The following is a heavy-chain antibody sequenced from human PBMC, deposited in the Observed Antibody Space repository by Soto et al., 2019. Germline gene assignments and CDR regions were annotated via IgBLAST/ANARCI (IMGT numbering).Heavy chain of an antibody. CDR1: GGSISSYY. Sequence: SETLSLTCTVSGGSISSYYWSWIRQPPGKGLEWIGYIYYSGSTNYNPSLKSRVTISVDTSKNQFSLKLSSVTPADTAVYYCARGSSLYSSSWYPVRDGMVVWGQGAPVTVSS. V-gene: IGHV4-59*01. J-gene: IGHJ6*02. CDR2: IYYSGST. CDR3: ARGSSLYSSSWYPVRDGMVV. D-gene: IGHD6-13*01.